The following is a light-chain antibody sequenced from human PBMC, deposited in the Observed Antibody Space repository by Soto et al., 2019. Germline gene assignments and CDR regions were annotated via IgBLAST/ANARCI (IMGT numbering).Light chain of an antibody. CDR1: SSDVGSYNL. CDR2: EVS. Sequence: QSVLTQPASVTGSPGQSITLSCHGTSSDVGSYNLVSWYQQHPGKAPKLMIYEVSKRPSGVPNRFSGSKSGNTASLTISGLQAEDEADYYCCSYAGSSTPYVFGTGTKVTVL. V-gene: IGLV2-23*02. J-gene: IGLJ1*01. CDR3: CSYAGSSTPYV.